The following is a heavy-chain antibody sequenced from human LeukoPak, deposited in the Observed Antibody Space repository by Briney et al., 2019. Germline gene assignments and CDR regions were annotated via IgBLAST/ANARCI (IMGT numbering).Heavy chain of an antibody. CDR2: ISGSGGST. CDR1: GFTFSSYG. V-gene: IGHV3-23*01. D-gene: IGHD3-10*01. J-gene: IGHJ4*02. CDR3: AKGLRRSSSY. Sequence: PGGSLRLSCAASGFTFSSYGMTWVRQAPGKGLEWVSAISGSGGSTYYADSVKGRFTISRDNSKNTLYLQMNSLRAEDTAVYYCAKGLRRSSSYWGQGTLVTVSS.